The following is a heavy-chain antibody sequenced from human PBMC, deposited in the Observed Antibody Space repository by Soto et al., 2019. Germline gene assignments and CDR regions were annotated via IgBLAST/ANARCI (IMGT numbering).Heavy chain of an antibody. CDR2: IRSKANSYAT. V-gene: IGHV3-73*01. D-gene: IGHD5-18*01. Sequence: GGSLRLSCAASGFTFSGSAMHWVRQASGKGLEWVGRIRSKANSYATAYAASVKGRFTISRDDSKNTAYLQMNSLKTEDTAVYYCTRQIGYSYGTFYYYYGMDVWGQGTTVTVSS. CDR1: GFTFSGSA. CDR3: TRQIGYSYGTFYYYYGMDV. J-gene: IGHJ6*02.